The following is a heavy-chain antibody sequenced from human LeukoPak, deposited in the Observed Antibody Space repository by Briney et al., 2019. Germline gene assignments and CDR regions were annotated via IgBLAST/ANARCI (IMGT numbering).Heavy chain of an antibody. J-gene: IGHJ4*02. CDR1: GGSFSGYY. CDR3: ARDSGYAYYFDY. Sequence: SETLSLTCAVYGGSFSGYYWSWIRQPPGKGLEWIGEINHSGSTNYNPSLKSRVTISVDTSKNQFSLKLSSVTAADTAVYYCARDSGYAYYFDYWGQGTLVTVSS. CDR2: INHSGST. D-gene: IGHD5-12*01. V-gene: IGHV4-34*01.